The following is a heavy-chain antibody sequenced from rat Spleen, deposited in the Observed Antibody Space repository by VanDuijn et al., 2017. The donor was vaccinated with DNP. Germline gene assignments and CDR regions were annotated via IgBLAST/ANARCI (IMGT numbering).Heavy chain of an antibody. V-gene: IGHV5-58*01. J-gene: IGHJ3*01. D-gene: IGHD1-1*01. CDR3: TRHDYSGWFAY. Sequence: EVQLVETGGGSVQPGRSLKLSCVASGFTFSGYWMFWIRQAPGKGLEWVAYINYDGGNTYYGDSVKGRFTISRDNAKSTLYLQMNSLRSEDMATYYCTRHDYSGWFAYWGQGTLVTVSS. CDR1: GFTFSGYW. CDR2: INYDGGNT.